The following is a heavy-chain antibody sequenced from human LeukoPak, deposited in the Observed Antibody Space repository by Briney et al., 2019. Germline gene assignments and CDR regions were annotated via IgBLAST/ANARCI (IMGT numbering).Heavy chain of an antibody. J-gene: IGHJ4*02. CDR2: IYSDSST. CDR1: GFTVSTNY. D-gene: IGHD6-19*01. Sequence: GGSLRLSCAASGFTVSTNYMSWVRQAPGKGLEWVSVIYSDSSTYYADSVKGRFTISRDNSKNTLYLQMNSLRAEDTAVYYCARIGYSSSCLDYWGQGTLVTVSS. V-gene: IGHV3-66*01. CDR3: ARIGYSSSCLDY.